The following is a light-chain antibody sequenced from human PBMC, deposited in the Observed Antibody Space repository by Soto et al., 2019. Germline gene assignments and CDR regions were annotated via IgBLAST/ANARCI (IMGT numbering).Light chain of an antibody. V-gene: IGKV3D-15*01. Sequence: EIVMTQSPATLSVFPGERATLSCRASQSVGSDLAWYQQKPGQAPRLVIYDIFTRATVVTTRISGSGSGTEFTLAISSLQSEDFAVYYGQQYNSWPLTFGGGTKVEIK. CDR3: QQYNSWPLT. CDR1: QSVGSD. CDR2: DIF. J-gene: IGKJ4*01.